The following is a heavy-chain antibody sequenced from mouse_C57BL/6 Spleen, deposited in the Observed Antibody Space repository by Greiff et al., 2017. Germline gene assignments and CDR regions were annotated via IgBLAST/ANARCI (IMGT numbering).Heavy chain of an antibody. V-gene: IGHV1-42*01. J-gene: IGHJ2*01. CDR1: GYSFTGYY. CDR3: ARSSQYYYGSSNFDY. Sequence: VQLQQSGAELMKPGASVKLSCKASGYSFTGYYMNWVKQSPEKSLEWIGEINPSTGGTTYNQKFKAKATLTVDKSSSTAYMQLKSLTSEDSAVYYCARSSQYYYGSSNFDYWGQGTTLTVSS. CDR2: INPSTGGT. D-gene: IGHD1-1*01.